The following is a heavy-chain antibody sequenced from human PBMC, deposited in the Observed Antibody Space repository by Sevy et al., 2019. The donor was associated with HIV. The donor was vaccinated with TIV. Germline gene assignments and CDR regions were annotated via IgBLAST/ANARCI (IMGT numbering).Heavy chain of an antibody. Sequence: SETLSLTCAVYGGSFSGYYWSWIRQPPGKGLEWIGEINHSGSTNYNPSLKSRVTISVDTSKNQFSLKLSSVTAADTAVYYCARALNYDFWSGLHWYGMDVWGQGTTVTVSS. D-gene: IGHD3-3*01. V-gene: IGHV4-34*01. CDR2: INHSGST. J-gene: IGHJ6*02. CDR3: ARALNYDFWSGLHWYGMDV. CDR1: GGSFSGYY.